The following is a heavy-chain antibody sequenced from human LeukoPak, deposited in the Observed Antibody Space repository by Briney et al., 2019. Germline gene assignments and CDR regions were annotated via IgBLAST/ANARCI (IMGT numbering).Heavy chain of an antibody. CDR2: INWNGGST. CDR3: AREMYYHDSNGYYLGAFDI. J-gene: IGHJ3*02. D-gene: IGHD3-22*01. V-gene: IGHV3-20*01. CDR1: GFTFDDYG. Sequence: RPGGSLRLSCAASGFTFDDYGMSWVRQAPGKGLEWVSGINWNGGSTGYADSVKGRFTISRDNAKNSLYLQMNSLRAEDTALYHCAREMYYHDSNGYYLGAFDIWGQGTMVTVSS.